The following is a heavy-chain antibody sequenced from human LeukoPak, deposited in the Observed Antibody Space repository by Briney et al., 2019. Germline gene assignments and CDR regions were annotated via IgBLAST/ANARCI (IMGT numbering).Heavy chain of an antibody. V-gene: IGHV3-21*01. CDR3: ARGGEYSSSSGFDY. CDR1: GFTFSSYS. Sequence: PGGSLRLSCTASGFTFSSYSMNWVRQAPGKGLEWVSSISSSSSSYIYYADSVKGRFTISRDNAKNSLYLQMNSLRAEDTAVYYCARGGEYSSSSGFDYWGQGTLVTVSS. J-gene: IGHJ4*02. CDR2: ISSSSSSYI. D-gene: IGHD6-6*01.